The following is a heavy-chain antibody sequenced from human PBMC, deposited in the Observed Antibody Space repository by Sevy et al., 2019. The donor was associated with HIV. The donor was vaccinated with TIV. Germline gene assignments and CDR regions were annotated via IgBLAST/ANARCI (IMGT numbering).Heavy chain of an antibody. D-gene: IGHD5-12*01. J-gene: IGHJ6*02. Sequence: SETLSLTCTVSGGSISSSSYYWGWIRQPPGKGLEWIGSIYYSGSTYYNPSLKSRVTISVDTSKNQFSLKLSSVTAADTAVYYCADRIVATTNNPEYYYYYGMDVWGQGTTVTVSS. CDR3: ADRIVATTNNPEYYYYYGMDV. CDR1: GGSISSSSYY. CDR2: IYYSGST. V-gene: IGHV4-39*01.